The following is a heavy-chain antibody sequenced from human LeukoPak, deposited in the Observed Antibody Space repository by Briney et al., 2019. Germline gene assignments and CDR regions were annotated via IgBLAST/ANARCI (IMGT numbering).Heavy chain of an antibody. V-gene: IGHV4-34*01. CDR1: SGSFSEYY. J-gene: IGHJ4*02. CDR3: VRRNSRGHYGSEYFDY. CDR2: MNYRGGT. D-gene: IGHD3-22*01. Sequence: SGTLSLTCDVQSGSFSEYYWNWIRQSPGKGLEWIGEMNYRGGTNYNPSLKSRITISIDMSKNYFSLELQSVTAADTAVYFCVRRNSRGHYGSEYFDYWGQGTLVAVSS.